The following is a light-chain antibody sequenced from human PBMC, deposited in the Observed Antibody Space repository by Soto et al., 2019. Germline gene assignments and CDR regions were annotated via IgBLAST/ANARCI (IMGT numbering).Light chain of an antibody. V-gene: IGLV2-14*01. J-gene: IGLJ1*01. Sequence: QSALTQPASVSGSPGQSITISCTGTSSDVGGYNYVSWYQQHPGKAPKLMIYDVSNRPSGVSNRFSGSKSDNTASLTISGLQAEDEADYYCSSYTSSSTLVFGTGTKLTVL. CDR1: SSDVGGYNY. CDR3: SSYTSSSTLV. CDR2: DVS.